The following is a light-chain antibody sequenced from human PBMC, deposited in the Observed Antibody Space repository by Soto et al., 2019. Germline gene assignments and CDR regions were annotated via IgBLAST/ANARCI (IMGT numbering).Light chain of an antibody. J-gene: IGLJ1*01. V-gene: IGLV2-14*03. CDR2: EVS. Sequence: ALTQPASVSGSPGQSITVSCTGTSSDVGGYNSVSWYQQHPGKPPKLIIYEVSNRPSGVSDRFSGSKSGNTASLTISGLQAEDEADYYCSSYTRTSSYVFANGTKVTV. CDR1: SSDVGGYNS. CDR3: SSYTRTSSYV.